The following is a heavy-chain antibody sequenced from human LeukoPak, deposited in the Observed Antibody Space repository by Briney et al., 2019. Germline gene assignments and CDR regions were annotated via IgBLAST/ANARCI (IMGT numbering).Heavy chain of an antibody. V-gene: IGHV3-23*01. CDR2: ITGSGITT. CDR1: GFTFSSYA. CDR3: AKGTFMVESSSSLPDY. J-gene: IGHJ4*02. Sequence: GGSLRLSCAASGFTFSSYAMNWVRQAPGKGLEWVSAITGSGITTYYADSVKGRFAISRDNSKSTLYLQMNTLRAEDTAVYYCAKGTFMVESSSSLPDYWGQGTLVTVSS. D-gene: IGHD6-6*01.